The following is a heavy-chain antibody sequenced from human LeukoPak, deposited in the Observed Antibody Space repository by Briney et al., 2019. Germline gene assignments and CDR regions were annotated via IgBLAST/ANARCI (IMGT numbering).Heavy chain of an antibody. CDR1: GGSINSYY. V-gene: IGHV4-59*12. Sequence: SETLSPTCTVSGGSINSYYWSWIRQPPGKGLEWIGYIYYSGSVNYYPSLKSRVTISVDTSKNQFSLKLSSVTAADTAVYYCARLGSYFDYWGQGTLVTVSS. J-gene: IGHJ4*02. CDR3: ARLGSYFDY. CDR2: IYYSGSV.